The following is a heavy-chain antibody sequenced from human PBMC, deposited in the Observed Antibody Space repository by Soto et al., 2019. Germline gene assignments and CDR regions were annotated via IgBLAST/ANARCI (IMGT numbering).Heavy chain of an antibody. CDR2: IIPIFGTA. Sequence: QVQLVQSGAEVKKPGSSVKVSCKASGGTFSSYAISWVRQAPGQVLEWMGGIIPIFGTANYAQKFQGRVTINADESTSTAYMELSSLRSEDTAVYYCARERGMRVGATTDGMAVWGQGTTVTVSS. CDR1: GGTFSSYA. CDR3: ARERGMRVGATTDGMAV. V-gene: IGHV1-69*01. J-gene: IGHJ6*02. D-gene: IGHD1-26*01.